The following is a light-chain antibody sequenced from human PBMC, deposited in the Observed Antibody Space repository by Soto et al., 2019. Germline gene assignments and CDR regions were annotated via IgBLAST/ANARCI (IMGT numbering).Light chain of an antibody. CDR3: QQYNSMLS. J-gene: IGKJ4*01. CDR1: HDVSRN. Sequence: DLQMTQSPSSLSASVGDRVTIACQSIHDVSRNLNWFQQKPGEAPKLLIYDASNLERGVPSRFSATGSGTDFTFTISSLQPEDVETYYCQQYNSMLSFGGGTEIELK. CDR2: DAS. V-gene: IGKV1-33*01.